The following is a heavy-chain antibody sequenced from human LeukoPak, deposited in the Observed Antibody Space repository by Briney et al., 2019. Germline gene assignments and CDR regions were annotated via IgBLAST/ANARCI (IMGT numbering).Heavy chain of an antibody. CDR1: GGSISSFY. V-gene: IGHV4-59*01. CDR3: ARHGTSGTNLNWFDP. J-gene: IGHJ5*02. CDR2: IYYSGST. Sequence: SETLSLTCTVSGGSISSFYWSWIRLPPGKGLEWMGNIYYSGSTNYNPSLKSRVTISVDTSKNQFSLKLSSVTAADTAVYYCARHGTSGTNLNWFDPWGQGTLVTVSS. D-gene: IGHD1-1*01.